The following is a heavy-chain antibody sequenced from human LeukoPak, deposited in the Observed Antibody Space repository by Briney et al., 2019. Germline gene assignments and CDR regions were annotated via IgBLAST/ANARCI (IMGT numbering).Heavy chain of an antibody. V-gene: IGHV4-38-2*02. Sequence: SETLSLTCSVSGYSISSGYYWGWIRPPPGKGLEWIGSIYHSGSTYYTPSLKSRVTISVDTSKNQFSLKLSSVTAADTAVYYCARGVIAAGGNDFDYWGQGTLVTVSS. CDR2: IYHSGST. D-gene: IGHD6-13*01. J-gene: IGHJ4*02. CDR1: GYSISSGYY. CDR3: ARGVIAAGGNDFDY.